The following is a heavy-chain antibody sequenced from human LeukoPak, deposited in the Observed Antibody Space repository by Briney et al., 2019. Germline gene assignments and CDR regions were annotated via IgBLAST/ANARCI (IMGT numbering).Heavy chain of an antibody. CDR2: VYPGDSDT. V-gene: IGHV5-51*01. Sequence: GESLKISCQSSGYSFSTYWIGWVRQKPGKGLEWMGIVYPGDSDTRYSPSFQGQVTISADKSINTAYLQWSSLKASDTAIYYCARWTMIVVAGFDPWGQGTLVTVSS. CDR1: GYSFSTYW. J-gene: IGHJ5*02. D-gene: IGHD3-22*01. CDR3: ARWTMIVVAGFDP.